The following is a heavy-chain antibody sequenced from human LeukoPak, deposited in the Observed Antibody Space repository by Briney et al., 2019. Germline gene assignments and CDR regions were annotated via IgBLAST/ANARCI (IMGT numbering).Heavy chain of an antibody. J-gene: IGHJ3*02. CDR2: IIPIFGTA. D-gene: IGHD1-26*01. CDR3: ASQRGPVIYSGSPGAFDI. V-gene: IGHV1-69*05. CDR1: GYTFTGYY. Sequence: SVKVSCKASGYTFTGYYLHWVRQAPGQGLEWMGGIIPIFGTANYAQKFQGRVTITTDESTSTAYMELSSLRSEDTAVYYCASQRGPVIYSGSPGAFDIWGQGTMVTVSS.